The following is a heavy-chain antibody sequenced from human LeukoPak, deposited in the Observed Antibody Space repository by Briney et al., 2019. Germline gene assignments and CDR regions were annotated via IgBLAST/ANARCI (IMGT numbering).Heavy chain of an antibody. D-gene: IGHD3-10*01. CDR2: INHSGST. J-gene: IGHJ4*02. CDR3: ARAPYGSGSYSGSDY. CDR1: GGSFSGYY. Sequence: SETLSLTCAVYGGSFSGYYWSWIRQPSGKGLEWIGEINHSGSTNYNPSLKSRVTISVDTSKNQLSLKLSSVTAADTAVYYCARAPYGSGSYSGSDYWGQGTLVTVSS. V-gene: IGHV4-34*01.